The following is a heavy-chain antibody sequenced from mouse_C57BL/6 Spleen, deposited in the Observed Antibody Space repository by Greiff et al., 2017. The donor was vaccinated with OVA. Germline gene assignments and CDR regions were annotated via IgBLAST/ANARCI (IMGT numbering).Heavy chain of an antibody. D-gene: IGHD2-1*01. CDR2: IWSDGST. V-gene: IGHV2-6-2*01. CDR3: ARHYYGNYYAMDY. Sequence: VQLQQSGPDLVAPSQSLSITCTVSGFSLTSYGVHWVRQPPGKGLEWLVVIWSDGSTTYNSALKSRLSISKDNSKSQVFLKMNSLQTDDTAMYYCARHYYGNYYAMDYWGQGTSVTVSS. CDR1: GFSLTSYG. J-gene: IGHJ4*01.